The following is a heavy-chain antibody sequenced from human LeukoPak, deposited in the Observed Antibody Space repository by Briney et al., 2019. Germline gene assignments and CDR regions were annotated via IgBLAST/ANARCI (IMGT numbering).Heavy chain of an antibody. CDR3: ARALMTLVRGVPRTTWFHP. D-gene: IGHD3-10*01. V-gene: IGHV4-34*01. J-gene: IGHJ5*02. Sequence: SETLSLTCAVFGGSFSGYYWTWVRQAPGKGLEWNGEINESGTTNYNASLNNRVTISVDTSKNQFSLKLTSLTAADTAVFYCARALMTLVRGVPRTTWFHPWGQGTLVTVSS. CDR1: GGSFSGYY. CDR2: INESGTT.